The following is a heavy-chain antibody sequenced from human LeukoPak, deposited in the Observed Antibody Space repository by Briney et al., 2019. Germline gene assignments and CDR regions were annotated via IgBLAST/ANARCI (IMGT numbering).Heavy chain of an antibody. CDR1: GYSFSSYW. Sequence: GESLKISCKGSGYSFSSYWIGWVRQMPGKGLEWMGIIYPNDSDTRYSPSFQGQVTISADRSISTAYLQWSSLKASDTAMYYCAKQPTSMVRGIIITDYYFDYWGQGTLVTVSS. J-gene: IGHJ4*02. CDR2: IYPNDSDT. CDR3: AKQPTSMVRGIIITDYYFDY. V-gene: IGHV5-51*01. D-gene: IGHD3-10*01.